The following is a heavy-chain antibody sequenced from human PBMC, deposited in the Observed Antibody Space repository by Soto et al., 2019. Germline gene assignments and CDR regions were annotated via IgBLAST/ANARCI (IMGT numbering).Heavy chain of an antibody. Sequence: SVKVSCKASGGTFSSYAISWVRQAPGQGLEWMGGIIPIFGTANYAQKFQGRVTITADESTSTAYMELSSLRFEDTAVYYCARDLFCGGDCYLPDYWGQGTLVTVSS. CDR2: IIPIFGTA. V-gene: IGHV1-69*13. J-gene: IGHJ4*02. D-gene: IGHD2-21*02. CDR1: GGTFSSYA. CDR3: ARDLFCGGDCYLPDY.